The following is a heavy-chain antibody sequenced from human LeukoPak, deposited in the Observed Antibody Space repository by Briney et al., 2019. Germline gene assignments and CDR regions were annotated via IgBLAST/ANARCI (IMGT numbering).Heavy chain of an antibody. CDR1: GGSISSYY. J-gene: IGHJ3*02. D-gene: IGHD2/OR15-2a*01. Sequence: KSSEPLSLICIVSGGSISSYYWSWLRQPPGKGLEWIGYIYHSWSTNLNPSLKSRVTISVDTSKYQFSLKLSSVTAADTAVYYCARRLSPDAFDIWVRGTMVTVSS. CDR3: ARRLSPDAFDI. V-gene: IGHV4-59*08. CDR2: IYHSWST.